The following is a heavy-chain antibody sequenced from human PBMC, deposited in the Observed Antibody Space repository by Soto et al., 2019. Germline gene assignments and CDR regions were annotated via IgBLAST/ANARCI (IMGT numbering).Heavy chain of an antibody. J-gene: IGHJ6*02. CDR2: ISWDGGST. CDR3: AKGLDVNYYYYGMDV. Sequence: GGSMRLSCAASGFTFDDYAMHWVRQAPGKGLEWVSLISWDGGSTYYADSVKGRFTISRDNSKNSLYLQMNSLRAEDTALYYCAKGLDVNYYYYGMDVWGQGTTVTVSS. V-gene: IGHV3-43D*04. CDR1: GFTFDDYA. D-gene: IGHD5-12*01.